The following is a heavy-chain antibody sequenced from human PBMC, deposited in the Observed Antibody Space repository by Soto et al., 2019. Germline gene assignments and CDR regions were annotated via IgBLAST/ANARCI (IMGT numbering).Heavy chain of an antibody. D-gene: IGHD6-13*01. CDR1: GFTFSSYA. CDR3: AKASIAAAGYPDYYYGMDV. J-gene: IGHJ6*02. CDR2: ISGSGGST. V-gene: IGHV3-23*01. Sequence: GGSLRLSCAASGFTFSSYAMSWGRQAPGKGLEWVSAISGSGGSTYYADSVKGRFTISRDNSKNTLYLQMNSLRAEDTAVYYCAKASIAAAGYPDYYYGMDVWGQGTTVTVSS.